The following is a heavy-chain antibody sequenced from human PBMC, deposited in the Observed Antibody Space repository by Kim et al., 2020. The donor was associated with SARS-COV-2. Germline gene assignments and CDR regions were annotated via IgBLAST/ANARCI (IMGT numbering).Heavy chain of an antibody. V-gene: IGHV4-59*02. J-gene: IGHJ4*02. D-gene: IGHD3-10*01. CDR2: YYNGYT. CDR3: FRGTSWYGETD. CDR1: GGSVSGYY. Sequence: SETLSLTCTVSGGSVSGYYCTWVRQPPGKGLEWTGYYNGYTYYNPSLSSRVTISVDTSKNQFSLLLSSVTAADTAVYYCFRGTSWYGETDWGQGALVTVTS.